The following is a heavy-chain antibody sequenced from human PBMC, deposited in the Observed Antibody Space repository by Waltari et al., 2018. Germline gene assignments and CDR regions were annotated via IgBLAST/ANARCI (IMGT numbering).Heavy chain of an antibody. J-gene: IGHJ3*02. CDR1: GFTFGDYA. CDR3: TRDRLNYYDSSGYYYVDAFDI. CDR2: IRSKPYGGTT. D-gene: IGHD3-22*01. V-gene: IGHV3-49*03. Sequence: EVQLVESGGGLVQPGRSLRLSCTASGFTFGDYAMSWFRQAPGEGLEWVGFIRSKPYGGTTEYAASVKDRFTISRDDSKSIAYLQMNSLKTEDTAVYYCTRDRLNYYDSSGYYYVDAFDIWGQGTMVTVSS.